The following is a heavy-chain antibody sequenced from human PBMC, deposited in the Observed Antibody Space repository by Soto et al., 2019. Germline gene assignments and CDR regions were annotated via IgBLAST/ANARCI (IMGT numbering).Heavy chain of an antibody. CDR1: GYLFTAYA. CDR3: ARDPRHTSIRRNYFDN. D-gene: IGHD3-10*01. CDR2: ISGDNGYP. V-gene: IGHV1-3*01. Sequence: QVHLVQSGAELKKPGASVKISCKASGYLFTAYAMHWVRQAPGQGLEWMGWISGDNGYPKYSQKFRDRLTITRDTFASTVYMEMSSLRSEDSAVYYCARDPRHTSIRRNYFDNWGQGTPVTVSS. J-gene: IGHJ4*02.